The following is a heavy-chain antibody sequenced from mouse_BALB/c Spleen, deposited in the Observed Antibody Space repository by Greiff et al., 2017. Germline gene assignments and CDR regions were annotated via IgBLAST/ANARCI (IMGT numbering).Heavy chain of an antibody. J-gene: IGHJ3*01. CDR1: GYSFTGYF. D-gene: IGHD2-1*01. V-gene: IGHV1-20*02. CDR3: AREGGYGNYFAY. CDR2: INPYNGDT. Sequence: EVQLQESGPELVKPGASVKISCKASGYSFTGYFMNWVMQSHGKSLEWIGRINPYNGDTFYNQKFKGKATLTVDKSSSTAHMGLRSLASEDSAVYYCAREGGYGNYFAYWGQGTLVTVSA.